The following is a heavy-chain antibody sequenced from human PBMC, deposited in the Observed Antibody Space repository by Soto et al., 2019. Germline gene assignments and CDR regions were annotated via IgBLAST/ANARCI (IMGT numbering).Heavy chain of an antibody. D-gene: IGHD1-26*01. V-gene: IGHV4-59*01. CDR1: GGSISGYY. CDR3: ARVQSGSYALYYFDY. CDR2: IYYSGST. Sequence: SETLSLTCTVSGGSISGYYWILIRQPPGQGLEWIGYIYYSGSTNYNPSLKSRVTISLDKSKNQFSLKLSSVTAGDTAVYFCARVQSGSYALYYFDYWGQGTLVTSPQ. J-gene: IGHJ4*02.